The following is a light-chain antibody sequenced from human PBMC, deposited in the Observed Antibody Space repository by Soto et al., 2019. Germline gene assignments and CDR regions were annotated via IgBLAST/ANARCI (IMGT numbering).Light chain of an antibody. Sequence: ELVLTQSPGTLSLSPGESAALHCRASYPVSSNFLAWYQQKPGQAPRLLIYGVSSRASGIPDRFFGSGSGTDFTLTINRLEPEDFAVYYCQQYANSPITFGQGTRLEIK. V-gene: IGKV3-20*01. J-gene: IGKJ5*01. CDR1: YPVSSNF. CDR2: GVS. CDR3: QQYANSPIT.